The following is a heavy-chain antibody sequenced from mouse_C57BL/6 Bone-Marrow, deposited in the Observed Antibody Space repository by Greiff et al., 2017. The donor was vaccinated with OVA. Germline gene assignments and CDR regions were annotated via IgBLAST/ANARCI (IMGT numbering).Heavy chain of an antibody. Sequence: EVQLQQSGPELVKPGASVKISCKASGYSFTDYNMNWVKQSNGKSLEWIGVINPNYGTTSYNQKFKGKATLTVDQSSSTAYMQLNSLPSEYSAVYYCSRDYGSSSAWFAYWGQGTLVTVSA. D-gene: IGHD1-1*01. CDR2: INPNYGTT. V-gene: IGHV1-39*01. CDR3: SRDYGSSSAWFAY. CDR1: GYSFTDYN. J-gene: IGHJ3*01.